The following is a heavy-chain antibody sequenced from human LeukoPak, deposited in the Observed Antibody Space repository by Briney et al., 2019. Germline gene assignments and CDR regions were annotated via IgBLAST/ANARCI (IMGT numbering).Heavy chain of an antibody. CDR1: GFTVSSNY. CDR3: ARDHSTGTGTDP. Sequence: GGSLRLSCAASGFTVSSNYMSWVRQAPGKGLGWVSVIYSGGSTYYADSVKGRFTISRDNSKNTLYLQMNSLRAEDTAVYYCARDHSTGTGTDPWGQGTLVTVSS. V-gene: IGHV3-66*01. D-gene: IGHD1-1*01. J-gene: IGHJ5*02. CDR2: IYSGGST.